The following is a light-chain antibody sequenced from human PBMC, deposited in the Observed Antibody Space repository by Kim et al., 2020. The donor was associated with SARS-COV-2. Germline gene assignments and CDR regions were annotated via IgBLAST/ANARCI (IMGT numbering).Light chain of an antibody. CDR2: GAS. Sequence: VSPGERATLSCRASQSISTNVAWYQQKPGQAPRLLIYGASTRATAIPARFSGSGSGTEFTLTISGLQSEDFAVYYCQHYDNWSMYTFGQGTKLEI. CDR3: QHYDNWSMYT. J-gene: IGKJ2*01. CDR1: QSISTN. V-gene: IGKV3-15*01.